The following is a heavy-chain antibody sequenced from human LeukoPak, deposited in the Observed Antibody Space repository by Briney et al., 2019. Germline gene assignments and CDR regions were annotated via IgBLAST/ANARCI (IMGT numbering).Heavy chain of an antibody. D-gene: IGHD3-3*01. Sequence: GRSLRLSCAASGFIFDDYAMHWVRQAPGKGLERVSGISWNSGSIGYADSVKGRFTISRDNAKNSLYLQMNSLRAEDTALYYCAKGGDFWSGYAYYFDYWGREPWSPSPQ. CDR1: GFIFDDYA. J-gene: IGHJ4*02. V-gene: IGHV3-9*01. CDR2: ISWNSGSI. CDR3: AKGGDFWSGYAYYFDY.